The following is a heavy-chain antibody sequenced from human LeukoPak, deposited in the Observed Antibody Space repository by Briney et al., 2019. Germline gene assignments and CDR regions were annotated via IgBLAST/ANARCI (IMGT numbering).Heavy chain of an antibody. CDR1: GGSFSGYY. D-gene: IGHD3-22*01. CDR2: INHSGST. J-gene: IGHJ4*02. CDR3: ARGQYYYDSSGYYYYFDY. V-gene: IGHV4-34*01. Sequence: SETLSLTCAVYGGSFSGYYWSWIRQPPGKGLEWIGEINHSGSTNYNPSLTSRVTISVDTSKNQFSLKLSSVTAADTAVYYCARGQYYYDSSGYYYYFDYWGQGTLVTVSS.